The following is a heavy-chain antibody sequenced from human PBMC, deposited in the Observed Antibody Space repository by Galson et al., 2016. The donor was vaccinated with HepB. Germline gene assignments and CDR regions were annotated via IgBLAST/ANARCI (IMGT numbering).Heavy chain of an antibody. J-gene: IGHJ4*02. CDR1: GFTFSDYY. CDR3: ARSVVATIYYYDSSGYAGLVY. D-gene: IGHD3-22*01. Sequence: SLRLSCAASGFTFSDYYMSWIRQAPGKGLEWVSYISSSGSTIYYADSVKGRFTISRDNAKNSLYLQMNSRRAEDTAVYYCARSVVATIYYYDSSGYAGLVYWGQGTLVTVSS. CDR2: ISSSGSTI. V-gene: IGHV3-11*01.